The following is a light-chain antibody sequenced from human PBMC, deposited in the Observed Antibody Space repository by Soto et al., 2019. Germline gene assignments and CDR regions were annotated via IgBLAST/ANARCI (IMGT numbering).Light chain of an antibody. CDR2: GAS. CDR1: QSVNSN. CDR3: QQYNDWPLT. Sequence: EKVMTQSPATLSVSPGERATLSCRASQSVNSNLAWYQQKPGQAPRLLIYGASTRATGIPARFSGSASGTEFTLTISSLQSEDFAVYYCQQYNDWPLTFCGGTKVDIK. V-gene: IGKV3-15*01. J-gene: IGKJ4*01.